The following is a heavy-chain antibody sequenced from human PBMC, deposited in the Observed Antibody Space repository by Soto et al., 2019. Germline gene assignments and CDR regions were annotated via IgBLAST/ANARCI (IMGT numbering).Heavy chain of an antibody. D-gene: IGHD6-13*01. J-gene: IGHJ6*02. V-gene: IGHV3-15*07. CDR3: TTNSWYYFYYGLDV. CDR1: GFTFSNAW. CDR2: IKSKTDGGTT. Sequence: GGSLRLSCAAFGFTFSNAWMNWVRQAPGKGLEWVGRIKSKTDGGTTDYAAPVKGRFTISRDDSKNTLYLQMNSLKNEDTAVYYCTTNSWYYFYYGLDVWGQGTTVTVSS.